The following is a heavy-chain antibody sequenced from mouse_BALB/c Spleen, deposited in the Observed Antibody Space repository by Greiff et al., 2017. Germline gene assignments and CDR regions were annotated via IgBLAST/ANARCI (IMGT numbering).Heavy chain of an antibody. D-gene: IGHD4-1*01. CDR2: IDPFNGGT. J-gene: IGHJ2*01. CDR3: ARGLTGDY. V-gene: IGHV1S135*01. CDR1: GYSFTSYY. Sequence: VQLKQSGPELMKPGASVKISCKASGYSFTSYYMHWVKQSHGKSLEWIGYIDPFNGGTSYNQKFKGKATLTVDKSSSTAYMHLSSLTSEDSAVYYCARGLTGDYWGQGTTLTVSS.